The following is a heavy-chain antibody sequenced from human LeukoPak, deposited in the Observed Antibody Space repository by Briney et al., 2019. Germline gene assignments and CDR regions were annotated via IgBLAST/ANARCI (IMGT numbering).Heavy chain of an antibody. J-gene: IGHJ4*02. Sequence: SETLSLTCTVSGGSISSSHWWGWVRQPPGKGLEWVGEIRHSGSTNSNPSLKSRVTISVDKSKNQFSLSLNSVTAADTAVYYCAREFVQGSSLPYFDSWGQGALVTVSS. CDR1: GGSISSSHW. CDR3: AREFVQGSSLPYFDS. CDR2: IRHSGST. V-gene: IGHV4-4*02. D-gene: IGHD1-26*01.